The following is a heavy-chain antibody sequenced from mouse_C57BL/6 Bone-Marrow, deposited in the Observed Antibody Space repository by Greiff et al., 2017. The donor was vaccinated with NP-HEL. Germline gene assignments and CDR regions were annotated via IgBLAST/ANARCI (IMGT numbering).Heavy chain of an antibody. CDR1: GFTFSDYG. D-gene: IGHD6-5*01. CDR3: ARGGSLTLFDY. J-gene: IGHJ2*01. Sequence: EVHLVESGGGLVQPGGSLKLSCAASGFTFSDYGMAWVRQAPRKGPEWVAFISNLAYSIYYADTVTGRFTISRENAKNTLYLEMSSLRSEDTAMYYCARGGSLTLFDYWGQGTTLTVSS. CDR2: ISNLAYSI. V-gene: IGHV5-15*01.